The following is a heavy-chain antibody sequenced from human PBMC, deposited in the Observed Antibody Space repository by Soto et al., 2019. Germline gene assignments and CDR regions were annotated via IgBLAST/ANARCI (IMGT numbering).Heavy chain of an antibody. Sequence: GPSVKVSCKASGYTFTSYAMHWVRQAPGQRLEWMGWINAGNGNTKYSQKFQGRVTITRDTSASTAYMELSSLRSEDTAVYYFGSGSDPTAYYYGMDVWGQGTTVTVSS. CDR1: GYTFTSYA. CDR3: GSGSDPTAYYYGMDV. D-gene: IGHD3-10*01. J-gene: IGHJ6*02. CDR2: INAGNGNT. V-gene: IGHV1-3*01.